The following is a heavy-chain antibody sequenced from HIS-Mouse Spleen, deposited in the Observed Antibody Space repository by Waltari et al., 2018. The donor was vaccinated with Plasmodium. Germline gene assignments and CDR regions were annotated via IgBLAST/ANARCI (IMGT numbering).Heavy chain of an antibody. D-gene: IGHD3-3*01. CDR2: INHSGST. V-gene: IGHV4-34*01. J-gene: IGHJ2*01. CDR3: ARVTSSGVYWYFDL. CDR1: GGSFSGYY. Sequence: QVQLQQWGAGLLKPSETLSLTCAVYGGSFSGYYWSWIRQPPGKGLEWIGEINHSGSTNDNPSLTPPITISVDTSKNQFSLKLSSVTAANTAVYYCARVTSSGVYWYFDLWGRGTLVTVSS.